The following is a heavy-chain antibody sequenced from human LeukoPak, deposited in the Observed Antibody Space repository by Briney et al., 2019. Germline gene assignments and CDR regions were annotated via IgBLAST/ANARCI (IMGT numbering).Heavy chain of an antibody. D-gene: IGHD2-15*01. CDR1: GYTFTSYD. V-gene: IGHV1-8*01. J-gene: IGHJ4*02. CDR2: MNPNSGNT. CDR3: ARGYCSGGSCYSPAGY. Sequence: ASVTVSCKASGYTFTSYDINWVRQATGQGLEWMGWMNPNSGNTGYAQKFQGRVTMTRNTSISTAYMELSSLRSEGTAVYYCARGYCSGGSCYSPAGYWGQGTLVTVSS.